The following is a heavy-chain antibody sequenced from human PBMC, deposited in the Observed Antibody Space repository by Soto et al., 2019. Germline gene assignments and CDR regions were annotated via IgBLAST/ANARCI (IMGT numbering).Heavy chain of an antibody. Sequence: SETLSLTCAVSGGSISSGGYSWSWIRQPPGKGREWIGYIYHSGSTFYNPSLKSRVTISIDKSKNQFSLKLGSVTAADTAVYYCARVVVPRPIWGYTCLDPWGQGTLVTVSS. CDR3: ARVVVPRPIWGYTCLDP. CDR2: IYHSGST. CDR1: GGSISSGGYS. V-gene: IGHV4-30-2*01. D-gene: IGHD3-16*01. J-gene: IGHJ5*02.